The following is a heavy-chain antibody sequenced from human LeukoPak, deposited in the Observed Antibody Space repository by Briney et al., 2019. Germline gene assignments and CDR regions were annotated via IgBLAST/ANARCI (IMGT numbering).Heavy chain of an antibody. D-gene: IGHD3-10*01. V-gene: IGHV1-2*02. J-gene: IGHJ4*02. Sequence: ASVKVSCKACGYTFTGYYMHWVRQAPGQGLEWMGWINPNSGGTNYAQKFQGRVTITADESTSTAYMGLSSLRSEATAVYYCATFHTIWFGELFPLFDYWGQGTLVTVSS. CDR3: ATFHTIWFGELFPLFDY. CDR1: GYTFTGYY. CDR2: INPNSGGT.